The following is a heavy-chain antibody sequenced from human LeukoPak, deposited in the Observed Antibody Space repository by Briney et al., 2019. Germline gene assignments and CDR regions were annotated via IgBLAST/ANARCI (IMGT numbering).Heavy chain of an antibody. D-gene: IGHD6-13*01. CDR3: ARDMVSTWPYFYTYYYMDV. CDR2: IHGNGST. CDR1: GASITSYS. V-gene: IGHV4-4*07. Sequence: SETLSLTCTVSGASITSYSWNWIRQPAGKGLEWIGRIHGNGSTNYNPSFKNRVTMSLDTSKSQFSLKMTSVTAADTALYFCARDMVSTWPYFYTYYYMDVWGQGTTVAVT. J-gene: IGHJ6*03.